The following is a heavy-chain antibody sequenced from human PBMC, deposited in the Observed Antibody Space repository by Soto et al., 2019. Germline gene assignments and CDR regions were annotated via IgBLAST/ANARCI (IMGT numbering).Heavy chain of an antibody. D-gene: IGHD2-21*02. J-gene: IGHJ6*02. CDR3: ARSGDSSPHYYYYGMDV. Sequence: GESLKISCKGSGYSFTSYWIGWVRQMPGKGLEWMGIIYPGDSDTRYSPSFQGQVTISADKSISTAYLQWSSLKASDTAMYYCARSGDSSPHYYYYGMDVWGQGTTITVSS. V-gene: IGHV5-51*01. CDR1: GYSFTSYW. CDR2: IYPGDSDT.